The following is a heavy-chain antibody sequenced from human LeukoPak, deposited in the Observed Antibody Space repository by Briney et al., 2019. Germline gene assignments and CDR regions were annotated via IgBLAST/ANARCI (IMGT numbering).Heavy chain of an antibody. CDR1: GGSFSGYY. CDR3: ARGGRVPTARRFKAGNWFDP. D-gene: IGHD2-2*01. CDR2: INHSGGT. J-gene: IGHJ5*02. V-gene: IGHV4-34*01. Sequence: PSETLSLTCAVYGGSFSGYYWSWIPQPPGMGLEGIGEINHSGGTNYNPSLKRRVTISVDMSKNQFSLNVSSVTAANTAVYFCARGGRVPTARRFKAGNWFDPWGHGTLVTVSS.